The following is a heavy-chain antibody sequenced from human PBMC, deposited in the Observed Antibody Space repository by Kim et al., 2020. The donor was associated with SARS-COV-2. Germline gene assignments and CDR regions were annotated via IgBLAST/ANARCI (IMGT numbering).Heavy chain of an antibody. D-gene: IGHD3-16*02. CDR2: ISYDGSNK. Sequence: GGSLRLSCAASGFTFSSYAMHWVRQAPGKGLEWVAVISYDGSNKYYVDSVKGRFTISRDNSKNTLYLQMNSLRAEDTAVYYCARGDNYIWGSYREIDYWGQGTLVTVSS. CDR1: GFTFSSYA. CDR3: ARGDNYIWGSYREIDY. J-gene: IGHJ4*02. V-gene: IGHV3-30*04.